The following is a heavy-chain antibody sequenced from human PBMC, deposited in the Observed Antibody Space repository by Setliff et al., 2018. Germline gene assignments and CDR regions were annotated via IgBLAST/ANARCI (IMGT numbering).Heavy chain of an antibody. CDR2: IWYDGSNK. Sequence: GGSLRLSCAASGFTFSSYGMHWVRQAPGKGLEWVAVIWYDGSNKYYADSVKGRFTISRDNSKNTLYLQMNSLRAEDTAVYYCARPRKSYSSGWYRNGDAFDIWGRGTMVTVSS. D-gene: IGHD6-19*01. V-gene: IGHV3-33*01. CDR1: GFTFSSYG. CDR3: ARPRKSYSSGWYRNGDAFDI. J-gene: IGHJ3*02.